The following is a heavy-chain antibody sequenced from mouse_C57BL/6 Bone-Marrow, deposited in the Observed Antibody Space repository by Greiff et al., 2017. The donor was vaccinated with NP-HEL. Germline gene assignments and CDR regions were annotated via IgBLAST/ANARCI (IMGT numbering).Heavy chain of an antibody. Sequence: VQGVESGAELVRPGTSVKMSCKASGYTFTNYWIGWAKQRPGHGLEWIGDIYPGGGYTNYNEKFKGKATLTADKSSSTAYMQFSSLTSEDSAIYYCARFGYYDGYYDYFDYWGQGTTLTVSS. CDR3: ARFGYYDGYYDYFDY. V-gene: IGHV1-63*01. CDR1: GYTFTNYW. CDR2: IYPGGGYT. J-gene: IGHJ2*01. D-gene: IGHD2-3*01.